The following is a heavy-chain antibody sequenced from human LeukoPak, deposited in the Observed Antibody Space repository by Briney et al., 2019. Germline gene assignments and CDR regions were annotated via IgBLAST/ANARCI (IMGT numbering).Heavy chain of an antibody. Sequence: SCKASGGTFSSYAISWVRQAPGKGLEWVSYISSSSTTKKYADSVKGRFTISRDNAKNSLYLQMNSLRDEDTAVYYCAIGPYCSSSSCLPFGYWGQGTLVTVSS. CDR1: GGTFSSYA. V-gene: IGHV3-48*02. CDR2: ISSSSTTK. J-gene: IGHJ4*02. D-gene: IGHD2-2*01. CDR3: AIGPYCSSSSCLPFGY.